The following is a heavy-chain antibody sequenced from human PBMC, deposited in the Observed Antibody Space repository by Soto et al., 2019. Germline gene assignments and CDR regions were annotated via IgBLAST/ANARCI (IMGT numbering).Heavy chain of an antibody. CDR3: ARVFPSYCGGDCSYFDS. CDR2: IFYSGST. V-gene: IGHV4-59*02. CDR1: GGSVNSYY. Sequence: SETLSLTCTVSGGSVNSYYWSWIRQPPGKGLEWIGYIFYSGSTKSNPSLESRVTMSVDMSKNQFSLRLTSVTAADTAVYYCARVFPSYCGGDCSYFDSWGQGTLVTVSS. D-gene: IGHD2-21*02. J-gene: IGHJ4*02.